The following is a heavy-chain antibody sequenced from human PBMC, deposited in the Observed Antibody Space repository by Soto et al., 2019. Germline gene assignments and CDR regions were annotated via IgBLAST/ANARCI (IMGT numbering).Heavy chain of an antibody. Sequence: ASVKVSCKASEYTFTSYSMHWVLQAPGQSLEWMGWINAGNGNTKYSQKFQGRVTITRDTSASTAYMELSSLRSEDTAVYYCARELQGLYYFDYWGLGTLVTVSS. CDR3: ARELQGLYYFDY. J-gene: IGHJ4*02. CDR1: EYTFTSYS. V-gene: IGHV1-3*01. D-gene: IGHD4-4*01. CDR2: INAGNGNT.